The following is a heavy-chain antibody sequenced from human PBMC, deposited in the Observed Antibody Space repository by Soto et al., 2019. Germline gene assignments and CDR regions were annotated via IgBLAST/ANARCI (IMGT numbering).Heavy chain of an antibody. CDR2: IYHSGST. D-gene: IGHD3-10*01. Sequence: QVQLQESGPGLMKSSQTLSLTCTVSGGSISSGGNYWSWIRQHPGKGLEWIGYIYHSGSTYYNPSLKSRVTISVDTSKNQFSLKLNSVTAADTAVYYCARARMVRGVIYYYGMDVWGQGTTVTVSS. J-gene: IGHJ6*02. CDR1: GGSISSGGNY. V-gene: IGHV4-31*03. CDR3: ARARMVRGVIYYYGMDV.